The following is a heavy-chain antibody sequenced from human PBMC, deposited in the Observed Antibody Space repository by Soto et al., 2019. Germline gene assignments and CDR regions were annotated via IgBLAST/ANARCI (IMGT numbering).Heavy chain of an antibody. CDR3: ARDAPPADD. CDR2: ISAYNVNT. CDR1: GYTFTSYA. J-gene: IGHJ4*02. V-gene: IGHV1-18*01. Sequence: QVQLVQSGAEVKKPGASVKVSCKASGYTFTSYAISWVRQAPGQGLEWMGWISAYNVNTNYSQKFQVRVTMTTVTSTSTADMELRSLRSNDTAVYYCARDAPPADDWGQGTLVTVSS.